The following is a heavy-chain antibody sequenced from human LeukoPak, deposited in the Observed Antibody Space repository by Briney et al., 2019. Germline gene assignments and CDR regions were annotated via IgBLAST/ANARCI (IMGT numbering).Heavy chain of an antibody. V-gene: IGHV3-23*01. D-gene: IGHD5-18*01. CDR3: AGRPTGYSSGYIH. CDR2: ISGSAHKI. Sequence: GGSLRLSCVASGITFSNYAVSWVRQAPEKGLDWVTVISGSAHKIRYADSVKGRFTISRDNSENIVYLQMNNLRVEDTAVYYCAGRPTGYSSGYIHWGQGTLVTVSS. J-gene: IGHJ4*02. CDR1: GITFSNYA.